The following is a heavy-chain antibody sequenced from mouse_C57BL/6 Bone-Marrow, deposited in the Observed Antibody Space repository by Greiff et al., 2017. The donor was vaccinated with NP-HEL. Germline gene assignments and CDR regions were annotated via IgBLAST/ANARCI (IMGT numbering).Heavy chain of an antibody. V-gene: IGHV5-4*01. CDR1: GFTFSSYA. Sequence: EVKLVESGGGLVKPGGSLKLSCAASGFTFSSYAMSWVRQTPEKRLEWVATISDGGSYTYYPDNVKGRFPISRDNATNNLYLQMSHLKSEDTAMYYCARDPPLWLRGRDYFDYWGQGTTLTVSS. J-gene: IGHJ2*01. CDR3: ARDPPLWLRGRDYFDY. D-gene: IGHD2-2*01. CDR2: ISDGGSYT.